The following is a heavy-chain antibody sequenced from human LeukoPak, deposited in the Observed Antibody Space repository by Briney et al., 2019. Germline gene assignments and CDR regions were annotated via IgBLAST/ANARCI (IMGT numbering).Heavy chain of an antibody. CDR1: GFSISSYA. D-gene: IGHD2-2*01. V-gene: IGHV3-21*01. J-gene: IGHJ4*02. CDR3: ARMKGCSSTTCYFAIY. CDR2: ISSSSSYI. Sequence: GGSLRLSCAASGFSISSYAMNWVRQAPGKGLEWVSSISSSSSYIYYADSVKGRFTISSDNAKNSLYLQMNSLRAEDTAVYYCARMKGCSSTTCYFAIYWGQGTLVTVSS.